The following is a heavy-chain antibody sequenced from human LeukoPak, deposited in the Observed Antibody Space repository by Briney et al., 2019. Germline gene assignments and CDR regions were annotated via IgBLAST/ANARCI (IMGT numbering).Heavy chain of an antibody. Sequence: GGSLRLSCAASGFTFSDYYMSWIRQAPGKGLEWVSYISSSSSYTKYADSVKGRFTISRDNAKNSLYLQMNSLRTEDTALYYCARDSQEFFQHWGQGTLVTVSS. CDR2: ISSSSSYT. CDR3: ARDSQEFFQH. CDR1: GFTFSDYY. J-gene: IGHJ1*01. V-gene: IGHV3-11*05.